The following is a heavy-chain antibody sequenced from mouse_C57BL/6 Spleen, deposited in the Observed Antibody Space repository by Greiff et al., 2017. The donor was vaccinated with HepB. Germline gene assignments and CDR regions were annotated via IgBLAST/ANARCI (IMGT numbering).Heavy chain of an antibody. CDR3: ARHDYGFAY. CDR2: ISNGGGST. V-gene: IGHV5-12*01. Sequence: VQLKESGGGLVQPGGSLKLSCAASGFTFSDYYMYWVRQTPEKRLEWVAYISNGGGSTYYPDTVKGRFTISRDNAKDTLYLQMSRLKSEDTAMYYCARHDYGFAYWGQGTLVTVSA. CDR1: GFTFSDYY. D-gene: IGHD2-13*01. J-gene: IGHJ3*01.